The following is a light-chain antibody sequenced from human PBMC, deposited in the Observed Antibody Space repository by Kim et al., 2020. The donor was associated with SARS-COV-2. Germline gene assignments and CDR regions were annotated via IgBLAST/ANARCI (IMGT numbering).Light chain of an antibody. J-gene: IGKJ3*01. CDR3: QQSRFT. V-gene: IGKV1-39*01. Sequence: DIQMTQSPSSLSASVGDRVTITCRASQSISSYLNWYQQKPGKAPKLLIYAASSLQSGVPSRFSGSGSGTDFTLTISSLQPEDFATYYCQQSRFTVGPGTKVDIK. CDR2: AAS. CDR1: QSISSY.